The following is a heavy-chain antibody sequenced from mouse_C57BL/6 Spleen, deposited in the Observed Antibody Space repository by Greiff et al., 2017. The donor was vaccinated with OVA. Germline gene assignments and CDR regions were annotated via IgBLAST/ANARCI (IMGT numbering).Heavy chain of an antibody. CDR2: IYPRSGNT. Sequence: VQLQQSGAELARPGASVKLSCKASGYTFTSYGISWVKQRTGQGLEWIGEIYPRSGNTYYNEKFKGKATLTADKSSSTAYMELRSLTSEDSAVYFCASYSNYGDYWGQGTSVTVSS. CDR3: ASYSNYGDY. J-gene: IGHJ4*01. V-gene: IGHV1-81*01. D-gene: IGHD2-5*01. CDR1: GYTFTSYG.